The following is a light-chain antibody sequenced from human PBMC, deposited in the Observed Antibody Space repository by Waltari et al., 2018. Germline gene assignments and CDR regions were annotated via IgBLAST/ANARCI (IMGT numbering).Light chain of an antibody. CDR3: LQDYNYPYT. Sequence: AIQMTQSPSSLSASVGDSVTITCRASQAIRNYLGWYQQTPGRAPKLLIFAASSLQSGVPSRFSGSGSGTDFTLTITSLQPEDFATYYCLQDYNYPYTFGRGTKLEIK. J-gene: IGKJ2*01. CDR1: QAIRNY. CDR2: AAS. V-gene: IGKV1-6*01.